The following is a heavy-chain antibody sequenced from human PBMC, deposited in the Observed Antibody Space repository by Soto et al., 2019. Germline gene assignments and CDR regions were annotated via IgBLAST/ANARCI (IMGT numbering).Heavy chain of an antibody. Sequence: GGSLSLSCAASGSTFSSFWMAWVRQAPGKGLEWLANIKEDGGMAYYLDSVKGRFTISRDNSKNTLYLQMNSLRVEDTAVYYCARDYYDLWSGYYTTYYYGMDVWGQESTVTIAS. CDR3: ARDYYDLWSGYYTTYYYGMDV. J-gene: IGHJ6*02. CDR2: IKEDGGMA. CDR1: GSTFSSFW. V-gene: IGHV3-7*01. D-gene: IGHD3-3*01.